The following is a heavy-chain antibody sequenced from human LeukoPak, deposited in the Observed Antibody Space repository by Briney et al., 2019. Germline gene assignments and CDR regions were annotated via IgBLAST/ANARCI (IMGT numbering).Heavy chain of an antibody. V-gene: IGHV4-34*01. CDR1: GGSFSGYY. D-gene: IGHD6-19*01. Sequence: KPSETLSLTCAVYGGSFSGYYWSWIRQPPGKGLEWIGEINHSGSTNYNPSLKSRVTISVDTSKNQFSLKLSSVTAADTAVYYCARRYAGYSSGWYGFDYWGQGTLVTVSS. J-gene: IGHJ4*02. CDR2: INHSGST. CDR3: ARRYAGYSSGWYGFDY.